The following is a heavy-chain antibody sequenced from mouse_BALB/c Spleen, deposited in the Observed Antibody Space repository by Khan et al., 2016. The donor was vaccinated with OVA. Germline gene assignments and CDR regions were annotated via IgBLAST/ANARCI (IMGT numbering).Heavy chain of an antibody. Sequence: EVQLVESGGGLVQSGGSRKLSCAASGFTFSSFGMHWVRQAPEKGLEWVAYIGSDSYTIYYADTVQDRFTISRDNPTSSLVLPMTSLRSEDTAMYYWASSRYWSWFASWGQGTLVTVSS. CDR1: GFTFSSFG. D-gene: IGHD2-12*01. V-gene: IGHV5-17*02. CDR3: ASSRYWSWFAS. CDR2: IGSDSYTI. J-gene: IGHJ3*01.